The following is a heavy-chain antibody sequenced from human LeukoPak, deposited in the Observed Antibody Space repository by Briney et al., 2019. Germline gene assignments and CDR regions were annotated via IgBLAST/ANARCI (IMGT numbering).Heavy chain of an antibody. J-gene: IGHJ4*02. CDR1: GGSISSSSYY. Sequence: SETLSLTCTVSGGSISSSSYYWGWIRQPPGKGLEWIGSIYYSGSTYYNPSLKSRVTISVDTSKNQFSLKLSSVTAADTAVYYCAIIAAASGDYWGQGTLVTVSS. V-gene: IGHV4-39*07. CDR3: AIIAAASGDY. D-gene: IGHD6-13*01. CDR2: IYYSGST.